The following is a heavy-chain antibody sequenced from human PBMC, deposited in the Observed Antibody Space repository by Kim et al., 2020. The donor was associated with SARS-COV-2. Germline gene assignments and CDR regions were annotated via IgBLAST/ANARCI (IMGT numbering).Heavy chain of an antibody. CDR3: AKDDGTYLDLFDY. CDR2: IGGSGART. V-gene: IGHV3-23*01. CDR1: GFTFSTYA. J-gene: IGHJ4*02. Sequence: GGSLRLSCAASGFTFSTYAMSWVRQAPGKGLEWVSVIGGSGARTYYADSVKGRFTISRDNSKNTLYLQMSSLRAEDTAVYYCAKDDGTYLDLFDYWGQGTLVTVSS. D-gene: IGHD3-9*01.